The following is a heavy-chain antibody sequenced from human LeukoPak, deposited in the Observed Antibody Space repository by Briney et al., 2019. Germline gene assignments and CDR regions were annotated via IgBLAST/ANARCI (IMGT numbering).Heavy chain of an antibody. Sequence: GGSLRLSCAASGFTFSSYWMSWVRQVPGKGLEWVANIKQDGSEKYYVDSVKGRFTISRDNAKNSLYLQMNSLRAEDTALYYCARDGGIYDSAWYLIRAWFDPWSQGTLVTVSS. CDR2: IKQDGSEK. V-gene: IGHV3-7*03. CDR3: ARDGGIYDSAWYLIRAWFDP. D-gene: IGHD6-19*01. CDR1: GFTFSSYW. J-gene: IGHJ5*02.